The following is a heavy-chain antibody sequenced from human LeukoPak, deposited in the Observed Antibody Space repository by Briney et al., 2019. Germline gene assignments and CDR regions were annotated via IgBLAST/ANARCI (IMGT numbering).Heavy chain of an antibody. D-gene: IGHD3-22*01. J-gene: IGHJ4*02. Sequence: GASVKVSCKASGYTFTSYYMHWVRQAPGQGLEWMGIINPSGGSISYAQKFKGRVTMTRDMSTSTVYMELSSLRSEDTAVYYCARGGVVDYYDSSGYYFDYWGQGTLVTVSS. CDR1: GYTFTSYY. CDR2: INPSGGSI. CDR3: ARGGVVDYYDSSGYYFDY. V-gene: IGHV1-46*01.